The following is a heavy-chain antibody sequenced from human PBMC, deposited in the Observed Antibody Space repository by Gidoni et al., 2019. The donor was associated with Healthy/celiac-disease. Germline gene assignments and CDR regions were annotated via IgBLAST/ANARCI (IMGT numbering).Heavy chain of an antibody. CDR2: ISAYNGNT. CDR3: ARDVDDIVVVVAGLLH. CDR1: GYTFTSSG. V-gene: IGHV1-18*01. Sequence: QVQLVQSGAEVKKPGASVKVSCKASGYTFTSSGISWVRQAPRQGLEWMGWISAYNGNTNYAQKLQGRVTMTTDTSTSTAYMELRSLRSDDTAVYYCARDVDDIVVVVAGLLHWGQGTLVTVSS. J-gene: IGHJ1*01. D-gene: IGHD2-15*01.